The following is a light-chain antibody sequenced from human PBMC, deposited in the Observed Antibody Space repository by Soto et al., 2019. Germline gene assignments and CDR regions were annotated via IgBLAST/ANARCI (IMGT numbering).Light chain of an antibody. Sequence: EIVMTQSPDSLAVSLGERATINCKTSQSILYTSNNKNYLAWYQQKPGQPPKLLVYWASTRESGVPDRFSGSGSGTDFTLTISSLQAEDVALYYCQQYYNTLITFGQGTRLEIK. J-gene: IGKJ5*01. CDR1: QSILYTSNNKNY. CDR3: QQYYNTLIT. V-gene: IGKV4-1*01. CDR2: WAS.